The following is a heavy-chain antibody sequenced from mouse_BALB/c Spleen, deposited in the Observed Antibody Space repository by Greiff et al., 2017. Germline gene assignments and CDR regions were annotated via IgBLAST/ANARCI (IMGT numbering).Heavy chain of an antibody. Sequence: EVQGVESGGGLVKPGGSLKLSCAASGFTFSSYAMSWVRQSPEKRLEWVAEISSGGSYTYYPDTVTGRFTISRDNAKNTLYLEMSSLRSEDTAMYYCARDERDYDGAMDYWGQGTSVTVSS. CDR1: GFTFSSYA. V-gene: IGHV5-9-4*01. J-gene: IGHJ4*01. CDR2: ISSGGSYT. CDR3: ARDERDYDGAMDY. D-gene: IGHD2-4*01.